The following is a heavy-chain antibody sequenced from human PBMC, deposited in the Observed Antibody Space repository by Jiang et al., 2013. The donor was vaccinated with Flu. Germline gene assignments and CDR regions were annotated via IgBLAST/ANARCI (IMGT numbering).Heavy chain of an antibody. V-gene: IGHV4-59*01. CDR2: IHYSGST. CDR1: GGSISSYY. CDR3: ARSPPGIAAENWFDP. J-gene: IGHJ5*02. D-gene: IGHD6-13*01. Sequence: GSGLVKPSETLSLTCTVSGGSISSYYWSWIRQPPGKGLEWIGYIHYSGSTKYNPSLKSRVTISVDASKNQFSLRLSSVTAADTAVYYCARSPPGIAAENWFDPWGQGTLVTVSS.